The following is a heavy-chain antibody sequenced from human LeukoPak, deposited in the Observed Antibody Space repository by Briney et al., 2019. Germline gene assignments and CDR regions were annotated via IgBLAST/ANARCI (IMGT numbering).Heavy chain of an antibody. Sequence: GGSLRLSCAASGFTFSSYGMHWVRQAPGKGLERVAGIWNDRNDKYYVDSVKGRFTISRDNSKNTLYLQMNSLRAEDTAVFYCARDNSGSYSFVDYWGQGTLVTVSS. CDR2: IWNDRNDK. V-gene: IGHV3-33*08. D-gene: IGHD3-10*01. CDR3: ARDNSGSYSFVDY. J-gene: IGHJ4*02. CDR1: GFTFSSYG.